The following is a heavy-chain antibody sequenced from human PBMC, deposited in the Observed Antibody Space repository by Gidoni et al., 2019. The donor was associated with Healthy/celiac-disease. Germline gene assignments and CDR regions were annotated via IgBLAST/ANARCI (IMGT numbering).Heavy chain of an antibody. CDR2: IYYSGST. D-gene: IGHD6-13*01. CDR3: ARSHSSSWYSDY. Sequence: QVQLQESGPGLVTPSATLSLTCTVSGGSISSYYWIWIRQPPGKGLEWIGYIYYSGSTNYNPSLKSRVTISVDTSKNQFSLKLSSVTAADTAVYYCARSHSSSWYSDYWGQGTLVTVSS. CDR1: GGSISSYY. V-gene: IGHV4-59*08. J-gene: IGHJ4*02.